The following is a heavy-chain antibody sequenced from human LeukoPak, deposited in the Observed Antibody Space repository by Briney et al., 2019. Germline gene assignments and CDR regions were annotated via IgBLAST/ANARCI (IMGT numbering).Heavy chain of an antibody. J-gene: IGHJ6*02. V-gene: IGHV3-9*01. Sequence: GGSLRLSCAASGFTFDDYAMHWVRQAPGKGLEWVSGISWNSGSIGYADSVKGRFTISRDNAKNSLYLQMNSLRAEDTALYYCAKDAGATGYYYYGMDVWGQGTTVTVSS. CDR1: GFTFDDYA. D-gene: IGHD1-26*01. CDR3: AKDAGATGYYYYGMDV. CDR2: ISWNSGSI.